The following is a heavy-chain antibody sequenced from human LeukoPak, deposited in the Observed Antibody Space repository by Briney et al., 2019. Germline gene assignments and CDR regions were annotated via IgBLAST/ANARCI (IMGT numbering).Heavy chain of an antibody. J-gene: IGHJ4*02. Sequence: LETLSLTCSVSGVSITSNYWSWIRQPPGKGLEWIGYTHHSGSTSYNPSLKSRITISLDTSNNQFSLKLSSVTAADTAVYYCARSSGHSYGDFDYWGQGTLVTVSS. V-gene: IGHV4-59*01. CDR3: ARSSGHSYGDFDY. D-gene: IGHD5-18*01. CDR2: THHSGST. CDR1: GVSITSNY.